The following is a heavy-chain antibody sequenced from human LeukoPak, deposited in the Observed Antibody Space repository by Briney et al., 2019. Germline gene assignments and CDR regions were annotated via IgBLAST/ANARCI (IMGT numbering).Heavy chain of an antibody. CDR1: GFTFSSYA. Sequence: GGSLRLSCAASGFTFSSYAMSWVRQAPGKGLVWVSRINSDGSSTSYADSVKGRFTISRDNAKNTLYLQMNSLRAEDTAVYYCARFFSSGWYRDAFDIWGQGTMVTVSS. CDR2: INSDGSST. V-gene: IGHV3-74*01. CDR3: ARFFSSGWYRDAFDI. J-gene: IGHJ3*02. D-gene: IGHD6-19*01.